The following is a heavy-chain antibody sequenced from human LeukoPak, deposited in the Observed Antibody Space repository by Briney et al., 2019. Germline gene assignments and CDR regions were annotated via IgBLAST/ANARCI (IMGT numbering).Heavy chain of an antibody. CDR3: ARVGYSSSWSPSDY. J-gene: IGHJ4*02. CDR1: VFTFSTYN. CDR2: IKDDGSGK. Sequence: PGGSLRLSCAASVFTFSTYNMNWVRQAPGKGLEWVANIKDDGSGKYYVDSLKGRFTISRDNAKNSLYLQTNSLRAEDTAVYYCARVGYSSSWSPSDYWGQGALVTVSS. D-gene: IGHD6-13*01. V-gene: IGHV3-7*01.